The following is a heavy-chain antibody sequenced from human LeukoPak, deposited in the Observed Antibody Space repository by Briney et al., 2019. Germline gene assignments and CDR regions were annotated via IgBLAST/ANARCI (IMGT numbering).Heavy chain of an antibody. J-gene: IGHJ4*02. CDR2: IYYSGST. CDR1: GGSISSSSYY. CDR3: ARDRGHYDILTGSDY. D-gene: IGHD3-9*01. Sequence: PSETLSLTCTASGGSISSSSYYWGWIRQPPGKGLEWIGSIYYSGSTYYNPSLKSRVTISVDTSKNQFSLKLSSVTAADTAVYYCARDRGHYDILTGSDYWGQGTLVTVSS. V-gene: IGHV4-39*07.